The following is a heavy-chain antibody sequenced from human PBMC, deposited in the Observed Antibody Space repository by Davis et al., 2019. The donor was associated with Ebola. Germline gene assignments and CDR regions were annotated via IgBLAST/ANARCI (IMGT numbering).Heavy chain of an antibody. CDR3: AKGAYGSGTSLSWFDP. D-gene: IGHD3-10*01. Sequence: PGGSLRLSCAASGFTFTTYAMNWVRQAPGKGLEWVSAITCSGDYTYYADSVKGRFNITRDNSRNTLYLQMNSLRAEDTAVYYCAKGAYGSGTSLSWFDPWGQGTLVTVSS. CDR2: ITCSGDYT. CDR1: GFTFTTYA. J-gene: IGHJ5*02. V-gene: IGHV3-23*01.